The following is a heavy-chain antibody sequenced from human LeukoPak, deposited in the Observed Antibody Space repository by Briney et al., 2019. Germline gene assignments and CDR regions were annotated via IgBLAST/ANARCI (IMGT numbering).Heavy chain of an antibody. CDR1: GFTFSSYS. CDR2: ISSSSSSYI. J-gene: IGHJ4*02. D-gene: IGHD6-19*01. V-gene: IGHV3-21*01. CDR3: ARYFLRSGWYAIDY. Sequence: PGGSLRPPCAASGFTFSSYSMNWVRQAPGKGLEWVSSISSSSSSYIYYADSVKGRFTISRDNAKNSLYLQMNSLRAEDTAVYYCARYFLRSGWYAIDYWGQGTLVTVSS.